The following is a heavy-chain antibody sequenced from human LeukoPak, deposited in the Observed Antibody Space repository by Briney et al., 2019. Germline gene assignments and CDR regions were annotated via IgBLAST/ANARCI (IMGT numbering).Heavy chain of an antibody. CDR2: IYYSGST. D-gene: IGHD3-10*01. Sequence: SETLSLTCTVSGGSISSYYWSWIRQPPGKGLEWIEYIYYSGSTNYNPSLKSRVTISVDTSKNQFSLKLSSVTAADTAVYYCARGPITMVRGVIMPYDYWGQGTLVTVSS. V-gene: IGHV4-59*01. CDR1: GGSISSYY. J-gene: IGHJ4*02. CDR3: ARGPITMVRGVIMPYDY.